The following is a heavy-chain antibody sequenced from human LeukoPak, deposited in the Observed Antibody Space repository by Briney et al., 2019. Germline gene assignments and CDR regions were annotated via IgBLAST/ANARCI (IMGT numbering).Heavy chain of an antibody. Sequence: GGSVRLSCGACGFLQNIYSMHCVRQAPGRALECVSSISNSRSYIYYADSVKGRFTISRDNAKNSLYLQMNSLRAEDTAVYYCSKDDQRLFDYWGQGTLVTVSS. J-gene: IGHJ4*02. V-gene: IGHV3-21*01. D-gene: IGHD6-25*01. CDR2: ISNSRSYI. CDR3: SKDDQRLFDY. CDR1: GFLQNIYS.